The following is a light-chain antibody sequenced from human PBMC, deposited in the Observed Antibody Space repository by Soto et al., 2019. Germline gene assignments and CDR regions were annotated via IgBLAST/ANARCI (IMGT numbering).Light chain of an antibody. CDR1: SSDVGGYNY. V-gene: IGLV2-11*01. Sequence: QCALTQPRSVSGSPGQSVTISCTGTSSDVGGYNYVSWYQQHPGKAPKLMIYDVSKRPSGVPDRFSGSKSGNTASLTISGLQAEDEADYYCCSYAGSYTHWVFGGGTKLTVL. CDR2: DVS. CDR3: CSYAGSYTHWV. J-gene: IGLJ3*02.